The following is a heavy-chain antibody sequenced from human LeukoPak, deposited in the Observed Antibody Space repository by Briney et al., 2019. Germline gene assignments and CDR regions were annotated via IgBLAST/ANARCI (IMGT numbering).Heavy chain of an antibody. V-gene: IGHV3-23*01. CDR1: GFTFSSYA. CDR3: AKDPTWIQLWPHNRFDP. CDR2: ISGSGGST. D-gene: IGHD5-18*01. Sequence: GGSLRLSCAASGFTFSSYAMSWVRQAPGKGLEWVSAISGSGGSTYYADSVKGRFTISRDNSKNTLYLQMNSLRAEDTAVYYCAKDPTWIQLWPHNRFDPWGREPWSPSPQ. J-gene: IGHJ5*02.